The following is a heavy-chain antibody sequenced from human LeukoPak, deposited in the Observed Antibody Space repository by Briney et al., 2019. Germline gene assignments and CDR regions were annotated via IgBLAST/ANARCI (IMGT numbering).Heavy chain of an antibody. D-gene: IGHD6-13*01. CDR3: AKYSSSWSYFDY. V-gene: IGHV3-23*01. Sequence: GGSLRLSCAASGFTFSSYAMSWVRQAPGKGLEWVSAISGSGVTTYYADSVKGRFTISRDNSKNTLYLQMNSLRAEDTAVYYCAKYSSSWSYFDYWGQGTLVTVSS. J-gene: IGHJ4*02. CDR1: GFTFSSYA. CDR2: ISGSGVTT.